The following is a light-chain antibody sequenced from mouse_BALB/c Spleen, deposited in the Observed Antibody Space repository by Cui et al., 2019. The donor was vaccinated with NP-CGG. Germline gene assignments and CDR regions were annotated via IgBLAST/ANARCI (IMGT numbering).Light chain of an antibody. J-gene: IGLJ1*01. CDR3: ALWYSNHWV. CDR2: GTN. V-gene: IGLV1*01. Sequence: VVAPEYAPTTSPGETVTLTCRSSTGTVTTSNYANWVQEKPDHLFTGLIGGTNNRAPGVPARFSGSLIGDKAALTITGAQTEDEAIYFCALWYSNHWVFGGGTKLTVL. CDR1: TGTVTTSNY.